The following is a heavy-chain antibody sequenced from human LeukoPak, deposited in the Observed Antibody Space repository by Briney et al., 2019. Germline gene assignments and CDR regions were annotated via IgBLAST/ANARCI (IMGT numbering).Heavy chain of an antibody. Sequence: PGGSLRLSCAASGFTVSSSYRSWVRQAPGKGLEWVSAISGSGGSTHYADSVKGRFTISRDNSKNTLYVQMNSLRAEDTAVYYCAKSPGEAAAGTPFDYWGQGTLVTVSS. J-gene: IGHJ4*02. V-gene: IGHV3-23*01. D-gene: IGHD6-13*01. CDR1: GFTVSSSY. CDR2: ISGSGGST. CDR3: AKSPGEAAAGTPFDY.